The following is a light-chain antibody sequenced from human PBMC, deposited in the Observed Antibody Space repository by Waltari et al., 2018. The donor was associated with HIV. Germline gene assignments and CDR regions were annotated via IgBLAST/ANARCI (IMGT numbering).Light chain of an antibody. J-gene: IGLJ1*01. V-gene: IGLV1-40*01. CDR2: GNN. Sequence: QSVLTQPPSLSGAPGQSVTIPCPGSNSNIRAGYSVHLYQQVPGTAPKLLIYGNNNRHSGVPERFSGDKSDTSASLAITGLQAEDEADYYCQSWDDSLSGYVFGTGSKVTVL. CDR1: NSNIRAGYS. CDR3: QSWDDSLSGYV.